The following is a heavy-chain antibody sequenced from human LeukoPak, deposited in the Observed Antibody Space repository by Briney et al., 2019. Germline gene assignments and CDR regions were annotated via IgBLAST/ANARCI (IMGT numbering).Heavy chain of an antibody. CDR3: ARDLRYFDWSYFDY. J-gene: IGHJ4*02. V-gene: IGHV1-8*01. CDR1: GYTFTNND. Sequence: GASVKVSCKASGYTFTNNDIHWVRQATGQGLEWMGWMHPNSDDTGYAQKFQGRVTMTRNTSISTAYMELSSLRPEDTAVYYCARDLRYFDWSYFDYWGQGTLVTVSS. CDR2: MHPNSDDT. D-gene: IGHD3-9*01.